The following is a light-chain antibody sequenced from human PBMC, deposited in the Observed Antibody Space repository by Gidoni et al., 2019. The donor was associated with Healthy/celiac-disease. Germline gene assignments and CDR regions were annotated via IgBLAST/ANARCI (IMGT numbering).Light chain of an antibody. J-gene: IGKJ4*01. V-gene: IGKV3-11*01. Sequence: EIVLTQSPATLSLSPGERATLSCRASQSVSSYLAWYQQKPGQAPRLLIYDASNRATGIPDRFSGSGSGTDFTLTISSLETEDFAVYYCQQRSNWPPLTFGGGTKVEIK. CDR3: QQRSNWPPLT. CDR2: DAS. CDR1: QSVSSY.